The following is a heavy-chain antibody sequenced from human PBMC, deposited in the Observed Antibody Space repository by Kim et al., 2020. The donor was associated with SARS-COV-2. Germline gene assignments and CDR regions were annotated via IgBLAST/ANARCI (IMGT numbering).Heavy chain of an antibody. CDR1: GFIFSTYA. CDR2: IRASSSM. Sequence: GGSLRLSCAASGFIFSTYAMNWVRQAPGKGLEWVAHIRASSSMVYADSVKGRFTISSDSAKNSLYLQMNSLRDEDAAVYYCARDHDWAFDYWGQGILVSVSS. V-gene: IGHV3-48*02. CDR3: ARDHDWAFDY. J-gene: IGHJ4*02. D-gene: IGHD3-9*01.